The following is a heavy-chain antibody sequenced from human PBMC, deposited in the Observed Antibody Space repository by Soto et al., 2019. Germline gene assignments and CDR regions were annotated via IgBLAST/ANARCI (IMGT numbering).Heavy chain of an antibody. D-gene: IGHD2-15*01. V-gene: IGHV4-34*01. CDR3: ARTSSGGCSGGSCLTLFDY. Sequence: SETLSLTCAVYGGSFSGYYWSWIRQPPGKGLEWIGEINHSGSTNYNPSLKSRVTISVDTSKNQFSLKLSSVTAADTAVYYCARTSSGGCSGGSCLTLFDYWGQGTLVTVSS. CDR2: INHSGST. J-gene: IGHJ4*02. CDR1: GGSFSGYY.